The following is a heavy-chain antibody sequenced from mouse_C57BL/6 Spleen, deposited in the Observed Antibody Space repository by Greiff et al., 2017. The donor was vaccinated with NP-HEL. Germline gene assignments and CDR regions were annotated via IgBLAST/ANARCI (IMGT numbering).Heavy chain of an antibody. Sequence: VQLQQPGAELVKPGASVKMSCKASGYTFTSYWITWVKQRPGQGLEWIGDIYPGSGSTNYNEKFKSKATLTVDTSSSTAYMQLSSLTSEDSAVYYCERHYSSSERYFDVWGTGTTVTVSS. D-gene: IGHD1-1*01. CDR3: ERHYSSSERYFDV. CDR2: IYPGSGST. CDR1: GYTFTSYW. V-gene: IGHV1-55*01. J-gene: IGHJ1*03.